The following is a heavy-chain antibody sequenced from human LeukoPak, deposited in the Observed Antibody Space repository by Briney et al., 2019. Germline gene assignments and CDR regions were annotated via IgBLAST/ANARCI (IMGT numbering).Heavy chain of an antibody. J-gene: IGHJ4*02. Sequence: GGSLRLSCAASGFTFDDYAMHWVRQAPGKGLEWVSGISWNSGSIGYADSVKGRFTISRDNAKNSLYLQMNSLRAEDTALYYCAKDSYYDSSGYPDYWGQGTLVTVSS. V-gene: IGHV3-9*01. D-gene: IGHD3-22*01. CDR2: ISWNSGSI. CDR1: GFTFDDYA. CDR3: AKDSYYDSSGYPDY.